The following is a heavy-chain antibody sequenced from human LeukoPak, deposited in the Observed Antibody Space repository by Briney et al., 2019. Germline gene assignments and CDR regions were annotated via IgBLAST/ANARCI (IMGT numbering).Heavy chain of an antibody. D-gene: IGHD3-22*01. CDR3: ARASKDYYDSSGYIGY. Sequence: SETLSLTCTVSGGSISSGSYYWSWIRQPAGKGLEWIGRFYTSGSTNYNPSLKSRVTISVDTSKNQFSLKLSSVTAADTAVYYCARASKDYYDSSGYIGYWGQGTLVTVSS. J-gene: IGHJ4*02. CDR1: GGSISSGSYY. V-gene: IGHV4-61*02. CDR2: FYTSGST.